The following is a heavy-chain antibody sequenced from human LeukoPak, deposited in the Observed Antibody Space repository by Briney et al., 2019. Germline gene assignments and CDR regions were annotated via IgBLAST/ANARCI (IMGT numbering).Heavy chain of an antibody. CDR3: AIDPWTSGSYRGRWFDP. CDR2: IYHSGST. Sequence: SGTLSLTCAVSGGSISSTNWWGWVRQPPGKGLDGSGEIYHSGSTNYNASLKSRVTISVDKSKNQFSLKLTSVTAADTAVYYCAIDPWTSGSYRGRWFDPWGQGTLVTVSS. D-gene: IGHD3-10*01. J-gene: IGHJ5*02. CDR1: GGSISSTNW. V-gene: IGHV4-4*02.